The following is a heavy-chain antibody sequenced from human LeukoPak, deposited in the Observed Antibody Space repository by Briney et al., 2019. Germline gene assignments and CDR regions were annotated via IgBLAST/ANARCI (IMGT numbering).Heavy chain of an antibody. J-gene: IGHJ4*02. V-gene: IGHV3-7*01. CDR3: ARGGRWYFDY. D-gene: IGHD4-23*01. Sequence: GGFLRLSCAASGFTFSTYWMSWVRQAPGKGLEWVARINQDGSEKYYVDSVKGRFTISRDNAKYSLYLQMNSLRAEDTAVYYCARGGRWYFDYWAQGTLVTVSS. CDR2: INQDGSEK. CDR1: GFTFSTYW.